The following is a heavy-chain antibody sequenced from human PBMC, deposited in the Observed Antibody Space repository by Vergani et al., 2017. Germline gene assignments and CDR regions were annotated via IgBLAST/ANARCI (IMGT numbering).Heavy chain of an antibody. CDR2: SYPGNSET. J-gene: IGHJ6*03. CDR3: ARVYCRGMSCAGTDYFYHIDV. D-gene: IGHD3/OR15-3a*01. CDR1: GYSFSRNW. Sequence: EVPLEQSGAAVKKPGESLEISCKCSGYSFSRNWIAWVRERPGQGLEWMGMSYPGNSETRNNPSFRGQVTMSVDKSISTAYLQWSSLKASDSAMYYCARVYCRGMSCAGTDYFYHIDVWGKGTTVTVS. V-gene: IGHV5-51*03.